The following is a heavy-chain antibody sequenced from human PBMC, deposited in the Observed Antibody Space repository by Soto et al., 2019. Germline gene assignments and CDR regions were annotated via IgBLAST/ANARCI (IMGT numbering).Heavy chain of an antibody. J-gene: IGHJ4*02. D-gene: IGHD2-15*01. Sequence: SETLSLTCAVYGGSFSGYYWSWIRQPPGKGLEWIGEINHSGSTNYNPSLKSRVTISVDTSKNQFSLKLSSVTAADTAVYYCASIAKSYWGQGTLVTVSS. CDR1: GGSFSGYY. V-gene: IGHV4-34*01. CDR3: ASIAKSY. CDR2: INHSGST.